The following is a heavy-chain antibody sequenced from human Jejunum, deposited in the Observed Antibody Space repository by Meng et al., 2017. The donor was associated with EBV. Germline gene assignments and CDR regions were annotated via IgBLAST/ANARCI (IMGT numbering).Heavy chain of an antibody. J-gene: IGHJ4*02. V-gene: IGHV1-2*06. Sequence: QLQLVQSGAEVKQPGASGRVSCKASGYTFTGYFIHWVRQAPGQGLEWMGRINPNSGGTSYTQKFQGRVTMTRDTSITTAYMELSRLGSDDTAVYYCARDYSDSSRQGYWGQGTLVTVSS. D-gene: IGHD3-22*01. CDR2: INPNSGGT. CDR1: GYTFTGYF. CDR3: ARDYSDSSRQGY.